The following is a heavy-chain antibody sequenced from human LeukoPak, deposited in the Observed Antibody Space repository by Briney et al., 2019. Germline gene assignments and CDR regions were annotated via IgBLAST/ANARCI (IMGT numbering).Heavy chain of an antibody. J-gene: IGHJ4*02. D-gene: IGHD3-22*01. Sequence: ASVKVSCKASGYTFTSYGISWVRQAPGQGLEWMGWISAYNGNTNYAQKLQGRVTMTTDTSTSTAYMELRSLRSDDTAVYYCARASRRGYCYDSSGYYDYDYWGQGTLVTVSS. V-gene: IGHV1-18*01. CDR3: ARASRRGYCYDSSGYYDYDY. CDR1: GYTFTSYG. CDR2: ISAYNGNT.